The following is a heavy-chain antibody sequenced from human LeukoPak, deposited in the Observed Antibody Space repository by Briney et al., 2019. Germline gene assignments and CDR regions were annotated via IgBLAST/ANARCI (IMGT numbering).Heavy chain of an antibody. CDR1: GFTFSSFA. CDR3: ARDQSSGGRWLDY. Sequence: PGGSLRLSCAASGFTFSSFAVHWVRQAPGKGLEWVAVISYDGSKTYYADSVKGRFTISRDNSKNTVYLQMNSLSTEDTAMYYCARDQSSGGRWLDYWGRGTLVTVSS. J-gene: IGHJ4*02. D-gene: IGHD2-15*01. V-gene: IGHV3-30-3*01. CDR2: ISYDGSKT.